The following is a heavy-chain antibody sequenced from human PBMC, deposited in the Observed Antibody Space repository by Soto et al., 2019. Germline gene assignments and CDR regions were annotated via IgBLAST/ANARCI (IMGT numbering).Heavy chain of an antibody. J-gene: IGHJ4*02. CDR3: ARHSLATQPGDY. V-gene: IGHV5-51*01. Sequence: PGESLKISCKASGYSFSTYWIAWVRQRPGEGLDWMGIIYPGDSDTRYSPSFQGQVTISADNSIDTAYLQWTTLRASDTAMYYCARHSLATQPGDYWGQGTRVTVSS. CDR2: IYPGDSDT. D-gene: IGHD5-12*01. CDR1: GYSFSTYW.